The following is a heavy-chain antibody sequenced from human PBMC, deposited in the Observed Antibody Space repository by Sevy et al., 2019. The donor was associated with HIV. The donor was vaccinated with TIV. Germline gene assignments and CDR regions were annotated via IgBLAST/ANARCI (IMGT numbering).Heavy chain of an antibody. Sequence: GGSLRLSCSASGFTFRSFSMHWVRQAPGKGLEWVVAIWYDGRTKQYADSVKGRFTISRDNSKNMLNLEMNSLRAEDTALYFCARDSARVIVPTAGFDSWGQGTVVTVSS. CDR2: IWYDGRTK. J-gene: IGHJ5*01. V-gene: IGHV3-33*01. CDR3: ARDSARVIVPTAGFDS. D-gene: IGHD1-1*01. CDR1: GFTFRSFS.